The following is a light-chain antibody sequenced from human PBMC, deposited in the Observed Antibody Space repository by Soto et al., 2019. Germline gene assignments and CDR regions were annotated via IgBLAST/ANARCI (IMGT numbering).Light chain of an antibody. CDR1: QSISSY. J-gene: IGKJ1*01. CDR2: DAS. CDR3: QQYSTYST. V-gene: IGKV1-5*01. Sequence: DIQMTQSPSSLSASVGDRVTITFRASQSISSYLNWYQQKPGKAPRLLIYDASNLESGVPSIFSGSGSGTEFTLTISSLPPDDFATYYCQQYSTYSTFGQGTKVDIK.